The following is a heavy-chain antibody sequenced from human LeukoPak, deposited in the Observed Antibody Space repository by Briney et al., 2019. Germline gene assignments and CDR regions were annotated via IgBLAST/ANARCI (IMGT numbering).Heavy chain of an antibody. CDR3: ARDVGCSSTSCEGGWGYFDY. V-gene: IGHV4-4*07. D-gene: IGHD2-2*01. J-gene: IGHJ4*02. CDR2: IYTSGST. Sequence: SETLSLTCTVSGGSISSYYWSWIRQPAGKGLEWIGRIYTSGSTNYNPSLKGRVTMSEDTSKNQFSLKLSSVTAADTAVYYCARDVGCSSTSCEGGWGYFDYWGQGTLVTVSS. CDR1: GGSISSYY.